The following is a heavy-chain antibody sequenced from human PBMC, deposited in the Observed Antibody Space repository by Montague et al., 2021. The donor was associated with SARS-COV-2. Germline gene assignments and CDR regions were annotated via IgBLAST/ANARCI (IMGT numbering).Heavy chain of an antibody. CDR1: GDSVSSNSAT. CDR3: TSGREGNYNVMDV. J-gene: IGHJ6*02. D-gene: IGHD1-1*01. V-gene: IGHV6-1*01. CDR2: TYYRSKWYN. Sequence: CAISGDSVSSNSATWNWVRQSPSRGLEWPGRTYYRSKWYNDYAVXVRGRVTINPDTSKNQFSLRLNSVTPEDTAIYYCTSGREGNYNVMDVWGQGTTVTVSS.